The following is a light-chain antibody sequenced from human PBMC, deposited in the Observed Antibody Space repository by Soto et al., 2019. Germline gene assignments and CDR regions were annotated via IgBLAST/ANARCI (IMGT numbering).Light chain of an antibody. J-gene: IGKJ1*01. CDR1: QSVSSNF. CDR3: QQYGTSPPT. V-gene: IGKV3-20*01. CDR2: CAS. Sequence: EIVLTQSPGTLSLSPGERATLSCKASQSVSSNFLAWYQRKPGQAPRLLIYCASYRATDIPYRFSGSGSGTDFTLTITRLEPEYFAVYYCQQYGTSPPTFGQGTKVEI.